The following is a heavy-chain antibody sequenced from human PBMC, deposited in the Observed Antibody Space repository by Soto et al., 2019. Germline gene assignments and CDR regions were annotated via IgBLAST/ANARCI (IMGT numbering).Heavy chain of an antibody. D-gene: IGHD6-13*01. CDR1: GYTFTSYD. CDR3: AREHSSSWRFDY. CDR2: MNPNSGNT. J-gene: IGHJ4*02. V-gene: IGHV1-8*01. Sequence: QVKLVQSGAEVKKPGASVKVSCKASGYTFTSYDINWVRQATGQGLEWMGWMNPNSGNTGYAQKFQGRVTMTRNTSISTAYMELSSLRSEATAVYYCAREHSSSWRFDYWGQGTLVTVSS.